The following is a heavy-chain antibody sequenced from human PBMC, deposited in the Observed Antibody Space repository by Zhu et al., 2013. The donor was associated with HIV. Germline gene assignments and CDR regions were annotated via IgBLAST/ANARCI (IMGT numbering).Heavy chain of an antibody. V-gene: IGHV4-38-2*02. CDR1: NYSIASGYF. Sequence: QVQLQESGPGLVKPSETLSLTCTVSNYSIASGYFWGWNRQPPGKGLEWIGSIYHSGSTYYNPALKSRVTISVDTSKNQFSLKLTSVTAADTAVYYCARDRWSIAVVTASDSWGQGTLVTVSS. D-gene: IGHD2-21*02. J-gene: IGHJ5*01. CDR2: IYHSGST. CDR3: ARDRWSIAVVTASDS.